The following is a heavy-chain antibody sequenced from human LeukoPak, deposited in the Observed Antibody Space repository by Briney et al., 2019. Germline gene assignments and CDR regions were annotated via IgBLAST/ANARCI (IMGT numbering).Heavy chain of an antibody. CDR3: ARGPYGSGSYAVDI. J-gene: IGHJ3*02. CDR2: IYKSGIT. V-gene: IGHV4-4*07. Sequence: SETLSLTCTVSDGSISSYYWSWIRQPAGKGLEWIGRIYKSGITNFNPSLKSRVRMSVDTSENQFSLKPSSVTAADTAVYYCARGPYGSGSYAVDIWGQGTKVTVSS. D-gene: IGHD3-10*01. CDR1: DGSISSYY.